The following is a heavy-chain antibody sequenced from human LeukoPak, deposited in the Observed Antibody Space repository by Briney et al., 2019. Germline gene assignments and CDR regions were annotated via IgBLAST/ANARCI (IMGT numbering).Heavy chain of an antibody. CDR1: GFTFSSYW. D-gene: IGHD3-22*01. V-gene: IGHV3-74*01. CDR2: INSDGSST. CDR3: ARASYYYDSSGYYYESGWFDP. J-gene: IGHJ5*02. Sequence: PGGSLRLSCTASGFTFSSYWMHWVRQAPGKGLVWVSHINSDGSSTSYADSVKGRFTISRDNAKNTVYLQMNSLRAEDTAVYYCARASYYYDSSGYYYESGWFDPWGQGTLVTVSS.